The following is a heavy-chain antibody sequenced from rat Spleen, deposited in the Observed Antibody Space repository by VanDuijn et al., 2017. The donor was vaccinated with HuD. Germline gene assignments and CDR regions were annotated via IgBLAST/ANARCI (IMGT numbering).Heavy chain of an antibody. D-gene: IGHD4-3*01. Sequence: EVQLVESGGGLVQPGXXLKLSCXXSGFTXSDYXXAWXXQAPKKGLXWXASXSTGGGNTYYRDSVKGRFTISRDNAKSTLYLQMDSLRSEDTATYYCARMIRGTGNFDYWGQGVMVTVSS. CDR2: XSTGGGNT. CDR1: GFTXSDYX. J-gene: IGHJ2*01. CDR3: ARMIRGTGNFDY. V-gene: IGHV5-25*01.